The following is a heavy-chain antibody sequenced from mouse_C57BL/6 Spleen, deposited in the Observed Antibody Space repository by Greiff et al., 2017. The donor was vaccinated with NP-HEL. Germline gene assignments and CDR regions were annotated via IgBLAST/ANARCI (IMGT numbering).Heavy chain of an antibody. V-gene: IGHV2-2*01. CDR3: ASQRGFAY. Sequence: VKLVESGPGLVQPSQSLSITCTVSGFSLTSYGVHWVRQSPGKGLEWLGVIWSGGSTDYNAAFISRLSISKDNSKSQVFFKMNSLQADDTAIYYCASQRGFAYWGQGTLVTVSA. CDR1: GFSLTSYG. CDR2: IWSGGST. J-gene: IGHJ3*01.